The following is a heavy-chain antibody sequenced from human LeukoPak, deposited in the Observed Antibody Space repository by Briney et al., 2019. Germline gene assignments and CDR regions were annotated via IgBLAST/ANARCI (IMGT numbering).Heavy chain of an antibody. CDR3: ARGVHRLTRPTTVTTGLDV. CDR1: GGSINSDNSY. D-gene: IGHD4-17*01. V-gene: IGHV4-61*02. J-gene: IGHJ3*01. CDR2: IYANGSA. Sequence: SQTLSLTCTVSGGSINSDNSYWSWIRQPAGKGLEWIGRIYANGSANYNPSLKSRVTISVDTSKNQFSLELRSVTAADTAVYYCARGVHRLTRPTTVTTGLDVWGHGTMVTVSS.